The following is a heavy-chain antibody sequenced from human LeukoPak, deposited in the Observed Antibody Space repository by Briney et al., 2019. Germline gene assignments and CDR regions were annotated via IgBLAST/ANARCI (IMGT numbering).Heavy chain of an antibody. CDR1: GYTFTSYG. CDR2: ISAYNGNT. J-gene: IGHJ3*02. Sequence: ASVKVSCKASGYTFTSYGISWVRQAPGQGLEWMGWISAYNGNTNYAQKLQGRVTMTTDTSTSTAYMELRSLRSDDTAVYYCAREAPHYGDSDAFDIWGQGTMVTVSS. D-gene: IGHD4-17*01. V-gene: IGHV1-18*01. CDR3: AREAPHYGDSDAFDI.